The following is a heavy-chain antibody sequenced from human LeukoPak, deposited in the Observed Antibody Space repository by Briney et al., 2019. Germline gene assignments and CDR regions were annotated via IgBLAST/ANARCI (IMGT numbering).Heavy chain of an antibody. CDR3: ARGPYRYYYDSSGYFYFFDY. J-gene: IGHJ4*02. D-gene: IGHD3-22*01. CDR1: GGAFSGFY. CDR2: NKHSGST. V-gene: IGHV4-34*01. Sequence: SETLSPNRAVYGGAFSGFYWSWIRQPPRKGLEWIGGNKHSGSTNYNPSLKSRVTISVDTSKNQFSLKLSSVTAADTAVYYCARGPYRYYYDSSGYFYFFDYWGQGTLVTVSS.